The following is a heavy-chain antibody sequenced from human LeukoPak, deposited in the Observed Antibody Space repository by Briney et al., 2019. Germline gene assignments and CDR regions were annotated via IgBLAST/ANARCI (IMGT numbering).Heavy chain of an antibody. Sequence: GGSLRLSCAASGFTFDDYAMHWVRHAPGKGLEWVSGISWNSGSIGYADSVKGRFTISRDNAKNSLYLQMNSLRAEGTALYYCAKQFCSGGSCYDAFDIWGQGTMVTVSS. CDR2: ISWNSGSI. J-gene: IGHJ3*02. CDR3: AKQFCSGGSCYDAFDI. D-gene: IGHD2-15*01. V-gene: IGHV3-9*01. CDR1: GFTFDDYA.